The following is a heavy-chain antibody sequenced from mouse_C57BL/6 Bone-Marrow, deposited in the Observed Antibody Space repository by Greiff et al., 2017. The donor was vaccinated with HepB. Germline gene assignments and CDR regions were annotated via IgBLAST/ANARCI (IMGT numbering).Heavy chain of an antibody. CDR3: ARNWDVTYYYAMYY. D-gene: IGHD4-1*02. CDR1: GFTFSDYG. V-gene: IGHV5-17*01. Sequence: EVKLQESGGGLVKPGGSLKLSCAASGFTFSDYGMHWVRQAPEKGLEWVAYISSGSSTIYYADTVKGRFTISRDNAKNTLFLQMTSLRSEDTAMYYCARNWDVTYYYAMYYWGQGTSVTVSS. CDR2: ISSGSSTI. J-gene: IGHJ4*01.